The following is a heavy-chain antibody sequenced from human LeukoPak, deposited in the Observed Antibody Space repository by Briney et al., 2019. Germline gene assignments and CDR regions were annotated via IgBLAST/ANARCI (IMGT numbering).Heavy chain of an antibody. J-gene: IGHJ4*02. D-gene: IGHD2-2*01. Sequence: ASVKVSCKASGYTFTSYGISWVRQAPGQGLEWMGWISVYNGNTNYAQKLQGRVTMTTDTSTSTAYMELRSLRSDDTAVYYCARALGYCSSTSCLYDYWGQGTLVTASS. CDR3: ARALGYCSSTSCLYDY. CDR2: ISVYNGNT. V-gene: IGHV1-18*04. CDR1: GYTFTSYG.